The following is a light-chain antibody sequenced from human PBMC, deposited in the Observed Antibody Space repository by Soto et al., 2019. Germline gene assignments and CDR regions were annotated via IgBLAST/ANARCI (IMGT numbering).Light chain of an antibody. V-gene: IGKV3-15*01. CDR1: QNVDNA. Sequence: EIVMTQSPVTLSVSPGDSVTLSCRASQNVDNAVAWYQQKYGQPPRLLIYAASTRATGVPDRFRGSGSGTDFTLTISRLQSADFAVYYCQQYDIWASFGGGARVDIK. CDR2: AAS. CDR3: QQYDIWAS. J-gene: IGKJ4*01.